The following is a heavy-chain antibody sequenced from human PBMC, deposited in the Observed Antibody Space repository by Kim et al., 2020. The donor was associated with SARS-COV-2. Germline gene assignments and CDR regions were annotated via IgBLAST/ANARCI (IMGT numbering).Heavy chain of an antibody. J-gene: IGHJ4*02. V-gene: IGHV3-64D*06. CDR3: VTEGFLEWFTPRYFDY. Sequence: GGSLRLSCSASGFTFSSYAMHWVRQAPGKGLEYVSAISSNGGSTYYADSVKGRFTISRDNSKNTLYLQMSSLRAEDTAVYYCVTEGFLEWFTPRYFDYWGQGTLVTVSS. D-gene: IGHD3-3*01. CDR1: GFTFSSYA. CDR2: ISSNGGST.